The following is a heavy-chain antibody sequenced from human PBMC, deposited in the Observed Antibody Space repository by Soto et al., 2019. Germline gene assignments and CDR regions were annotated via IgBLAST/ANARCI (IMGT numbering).Heavy chain of an antibody. Sequence: EVQLLESGGGLVQTGGSLRLSCVASGFTFRNYAMSCVRQAPGKGLEGGSSIHGGSGGTYYAVSVKGRFTVSRDDSKETLYLQMGGRRFDNTAVYFCAKEEVHGNRNWDWFDPGGQGTLVPVSS. CDR1: GFTFRNYA. CDR2: IHGGSGGT. V-gene: IGHV3-23*01. D-gene: IGHD2-15*01. J-gene: IGHJ5*02. CDR3: AKEEVHGNRNWDWFDP.